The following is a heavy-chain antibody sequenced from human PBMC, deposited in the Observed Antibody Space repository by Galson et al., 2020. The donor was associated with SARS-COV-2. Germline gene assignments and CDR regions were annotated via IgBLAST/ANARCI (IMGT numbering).Heavy chain of an antibody. D-gene: IGHD7-27*01. V-gene: IGHV1-2*06. J-gene: IGHJ4*02. CDR2: FNPNSGDT. Sequence: ASVKVSCDGSGYTFSDYFIHWVRQAPGQGLEWMGRFNPNSGDTSYAQKFSGRVTMTRDTSITTAYMEVSSLRFDDTAVYYCGRAPDWGSWSVDYWGQGTLVTVSS. CDR1: GYTFSDYF. CDR3: GRAPDWGSWSVDY.